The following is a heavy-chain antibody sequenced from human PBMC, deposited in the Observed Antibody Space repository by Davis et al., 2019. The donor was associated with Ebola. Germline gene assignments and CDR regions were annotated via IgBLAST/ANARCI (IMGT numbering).Heavy chain of an antibody. J-gene: IGHJ6*02. CDR2: IRSKAYGGTT. V-gene: IGHV3-49*04. CDR1: GFTFSSYA. D-gene: IGHD2-15*01. Sequence: PGGSLRLSCAASGFTFSSYAMSWVRQAPGKGLEWVGFIRSKAYGGTTEYAASVKGRFTISRDDSKSIAYLQMNSLKTEDTAVYYCTRDARRVRIYGMDVWGQGTTVTVSS. CDR3: TRDARRVRIYGMDV.